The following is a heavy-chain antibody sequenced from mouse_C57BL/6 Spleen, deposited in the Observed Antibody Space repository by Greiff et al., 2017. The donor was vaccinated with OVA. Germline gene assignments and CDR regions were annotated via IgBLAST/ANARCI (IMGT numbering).Heavy chain of an antibody. CDR1: GYAFSSYW. D-gene: IGHD1-1*01. CDR2: IYPGDGDT. Sequence: VKLQESGAELVKPGASVKISCKASGYAFSSYWMNWVKQRPGKGLEWIGQIYPGDGDTNYNGKFKGKATLTADKSSSTAYMQLSSLTSEDSAVYFCARSYYYGSSFFDYWGQGTTLTVSS. CDR3: ARSYYYGSSFFDY. V-gene: IGHV1-80*01. J-gene: IGHJ2*01.